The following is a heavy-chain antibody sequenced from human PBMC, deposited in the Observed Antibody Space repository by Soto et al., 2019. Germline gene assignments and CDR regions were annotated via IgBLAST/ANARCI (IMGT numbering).Heavy chain of an antibody. V-gene: IGHV1-69*08. CDR2: IIPILGIA. D-gene: IGHD1-26*01. Sequence: QVQLVQSGAEVKKPGSSVKVSCKASGGTFSSYTINWVRQALGQGLEWMGRIIPILGIANYAQKFQGRVTITADKSTSTAYMELSSLRSEDTAVYYFAREGELLGRGEYGWFDPWGQGTLVTVSS. J-gene: IGHJ5*02. CDR1: GGTFSSYT. CDR3: AREGELLGRGEYGWFDP.